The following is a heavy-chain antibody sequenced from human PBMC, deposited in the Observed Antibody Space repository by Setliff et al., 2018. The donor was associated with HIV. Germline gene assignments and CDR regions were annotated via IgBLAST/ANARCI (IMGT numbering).Heavy chain of an antibody. CDR2: IRSKVYGGTT. J-gene: IGHJ4*02. Sequence: PGGSLRLSCTASGFTFGDYAMSWVRQAPGKGLEWVGFIRSKVYGGTTEYAASVKGRFTISRDDSKSIAYLQMNSLKTEDTAVYYCTTDDIVVVTAISGGIDYWGQGTLVTVSS. CDR1: GFTFGDYA. CDR3: TTDDIVVVTAISGGIDY. V-gene: IGHV3-49*04. D-gene: IGHD2-21*02.